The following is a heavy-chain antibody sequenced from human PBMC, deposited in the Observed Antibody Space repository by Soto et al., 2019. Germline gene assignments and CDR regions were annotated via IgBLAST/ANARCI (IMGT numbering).Heavy chain of an antibody. D-gene: IGHD7-27*01. CDR1: GYTFTTYA. Sequence: QVPLVQSGAEVKKPGASVKVSCRASGYTFTTYAVHWVRQAPGQRLEWMGWVNAGSGSTRYSQKFQGRVTITRDTSASTAFMELSSLTSEDTAIYYCARGTGGYVYWGQGTLVTVSS. CDR3: ARGTGGYVY. V-gene: IGHV1-3*01. CDR2: VNAGSGST. J-gene: IGHJ4*02.